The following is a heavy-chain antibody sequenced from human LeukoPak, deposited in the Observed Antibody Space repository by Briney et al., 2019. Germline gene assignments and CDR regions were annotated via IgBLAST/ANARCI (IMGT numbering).Heavy chain of an antibody. CDR2: ISYDGSNK. CDR3: ARDRGSYSYYYYGMDV. V-gene: IGHV3-30-3*01. D-gene: IGHD1-26*01. Sequence: GGSLRLSCAASGFTFSSYAMHWDRQAPGKGLEWVAVISYDGSNKYYADSVKGRFTISRDNSKNTLYLQMNSLRAEDTAVYYCARDRGSYSYYYYGMDVWGQGTTVTVSS. CDR1: GFTFSSYA. J-gene: IGHJ6*02.